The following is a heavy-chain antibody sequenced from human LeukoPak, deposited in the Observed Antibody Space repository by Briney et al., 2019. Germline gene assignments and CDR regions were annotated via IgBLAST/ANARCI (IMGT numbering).Heavy chain of an antibody. CDR3: ARDLIAVRPGWFDP. J-gene: IGHJ5*02. CDR1: VYTFTNYG. V-gene: IGHV1-18*01. CDR2: ISTYNGNT. Sequence: GASVKVACKASVYTFTNYGISWVRQAPGQGLAWMGWISTYNGNTNYAQQFQGRVTMTTDTSMSTTYMELRSLRSDDTAVYYCARDLIAVRPGWFDPWGQGSLVTVSS. D-gene: IGHD6-6*01.